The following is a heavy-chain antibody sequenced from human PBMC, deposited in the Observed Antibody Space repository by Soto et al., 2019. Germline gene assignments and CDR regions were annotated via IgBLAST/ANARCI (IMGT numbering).Heavy chain of an antibody. CDR2: IYTSGST. V-gene: IGHV4-4*07. J-gene: IGHJ5*02. CDR1: GGSSSSYN. Sequence: XGTLARTGTVSGGSSSSYNWSWIRQPAGKGLEWIGRIYTSGSTNYNPSLKSRVTMSVDTSKNQFSLKLSSVTAADTAVYYCARTYSSSVWFDPWGQGTLVTVSS. CDR3: ARTYSSSVWFDP. D-gene: IGHD6-6*01.